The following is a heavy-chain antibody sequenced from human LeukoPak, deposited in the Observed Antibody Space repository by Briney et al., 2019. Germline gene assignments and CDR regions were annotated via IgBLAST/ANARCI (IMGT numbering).Heavy chain of an antibody. CDR2: ISGSGGST. D-gene: IGHD3-10*01. CDR3: AKDGGSGSSLYYYYGMDV. J-gene: IGHJ6*04. Sequence: TGGSLRLSCAAFGFTFSSYAMSWVRQAPGKGLEWVSGISGSGGSTYYADSVKGRFTISRDNSKNTLYLQMNSLRAEDTAVYYCAKDGGSGSSLYYYYGMDVWGKGTTVTVSS. V-gene: IGHV3-23*01. CDR1: GFTFSSYA.